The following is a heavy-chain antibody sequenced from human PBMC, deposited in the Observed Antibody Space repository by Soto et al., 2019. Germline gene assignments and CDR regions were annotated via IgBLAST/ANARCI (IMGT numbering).Heavy chain of an antibody. CDR1: GGSISGYY. Sequence: KASETLSLTCSVSGGSISGYYWSWIRQAPGKGLEWIGYVYDTGSTSYNPSLQSRVTISVDTSKKQFSLSLGLVTAADTAVYFCARSIAVPSSHIDHWGQGXRVTVSS. CDR3: ARSIAVPSSHIDH. CDR2: VYDTGST. J-gene: IGHJ4*02. V-gene: IGHV4-59*01. D-gene: IGHD6-6*01.